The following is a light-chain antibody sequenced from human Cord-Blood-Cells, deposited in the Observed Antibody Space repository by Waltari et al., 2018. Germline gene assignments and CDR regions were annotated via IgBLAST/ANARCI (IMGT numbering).Light chain of an antibody. CDR3: CSYAGSSTLAV. J-gene: IGLJ7*01. Sequence: QSALTQPASAAGSPGQSITISCTGTSRDVGSYNLVSWYQQHPGKAPKLIIYEGSKRPSGVSNRFSGSKSGNTASLTISGLQAEDEADYYCCSYAGSSTLAVFGGGTQLTVL. CDR1: SRDVGSYNL. CDR2: EGS. V-gene: IGLV2-23*01.